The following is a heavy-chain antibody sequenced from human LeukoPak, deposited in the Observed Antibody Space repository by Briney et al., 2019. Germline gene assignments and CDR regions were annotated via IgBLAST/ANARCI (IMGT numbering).Heavy chain of an antibody. CDR3: AGGRDVYRY. J-gene: IGHJ4*02. D-gene: IGHD5-24*01. V-gene: IGHV3-7*01. CDR2: IKQDGSEK. Sequence: GGSLRLSCAASGFTFSSYWMTWVRQAPGRGLEWVANIKQDGSEKYYVDSVKGRFTISRDNAKNSLYLQMNSLRAEDTAVYYCAGGRDVYRYWGQGTLVTVSS. CDR1: GFTFSSYW.